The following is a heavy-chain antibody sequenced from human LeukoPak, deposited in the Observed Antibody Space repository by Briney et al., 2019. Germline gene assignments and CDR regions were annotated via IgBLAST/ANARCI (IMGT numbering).Heavy chain of an antibody. CDR1: GFTFSTYW. D-gene: IGHD3-22*01. Sequence: GGSLRLSCAASGFTFSTYWVHWVRQAPGKGLAWVSRITSDGSSTSYADSVKGRFTISRDNTKNTLYLQMKSLRAEDTAVYYCARAVRTYDSSGDYLDAFDIWGQGTMVTVSS. V-gene: IGHV3-74*01. CDR2: ITSDGSST. J-gene: IGHJ3*02. CDR3: ARAVRTYDSSGDYLDAFDI.